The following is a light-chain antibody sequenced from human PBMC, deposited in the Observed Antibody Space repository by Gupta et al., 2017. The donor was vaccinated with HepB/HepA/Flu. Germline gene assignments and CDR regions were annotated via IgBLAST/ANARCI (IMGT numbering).Light chain of an antibody. Sequence: EIVLTQSPGTLSLSPGERATLSCRASQTVTNNYLAWYQQKPGQAPRLLIYAAFNRATGIPDRFTGSGSGTDFTLTISRLEPEDFAVYYCQQCAHSPRTFGQGTKVEIK. CDR1: QTVTNNY. CDR2: AAF. CDR3: QQCAHSPRT. J-gene: IGKJ1*01. V-gene: IGKV3-20*01.